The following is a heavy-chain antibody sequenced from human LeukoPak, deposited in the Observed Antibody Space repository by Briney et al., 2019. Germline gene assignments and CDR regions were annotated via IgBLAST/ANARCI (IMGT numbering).Heavy chain of an antibody. V-gene: IGHV1-2*02. Sequence: GGSVKVSCKASGYTFTAYYIHWVRQAPGQGLEWMGWIDANSGDTKYAQKFQGRITISRDTSIGTAYLELSSLISDDTAVYYCASEAFCAGGRCYLQRVSSWGPGTLVTVSS. CDR2: IDANSGDT. CDR3: ASEAFCAGGRCYLQRVSS. J-gene: IGHJ5*02. CDR1: GYTFTAYY. D-gene: IGHD2-15*01.